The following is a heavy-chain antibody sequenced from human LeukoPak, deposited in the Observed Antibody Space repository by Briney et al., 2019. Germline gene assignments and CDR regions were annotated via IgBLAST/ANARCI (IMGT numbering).Heavy chain of an antibody. CDR3: ARAAHCSSTSCYGGFGDY. CDR2: ISSNGGST. J-gene: IGHJ4*02. V-gene: IGHV3-64*01. CDR1: GFTFSSYA. Sequence: PGGSLRLSCAASGFTFSSYAMHWVRQAPGKGLEYVSAISSNGGSTYYANSVKGRFTISRDNSKNTLYLQMGSLRTEDMAVCYCARAAHCSSTSCYGGFGDYWGQGTLVTVSS. D-gene: IGHD2-2*01.